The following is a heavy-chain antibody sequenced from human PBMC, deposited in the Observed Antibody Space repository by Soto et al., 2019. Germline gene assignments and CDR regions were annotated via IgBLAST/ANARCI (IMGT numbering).Heavy chain of an antibody. CDR3: ARDRNEVQLERAPDY. Sequence: GGSLRLSCAASGFTFDDYAMHWVRQAPGKGLEWVSGINWDSGSIGYADSVKGRFTISRDNAKNSLYLQMNSLRAEDTAVYYCARDRNEVQLERAPDYWGQGTLVTVS. CDR2: INWDSGSI. D-gene: IGHD1-1*01. J-gene: IGHJ4*02. V-gene: IGHV3-9*01. CDR1: GFTFDDYA.